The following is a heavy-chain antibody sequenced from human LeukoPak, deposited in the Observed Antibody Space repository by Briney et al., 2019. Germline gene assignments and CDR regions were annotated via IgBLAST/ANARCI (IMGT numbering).Heavy chain of an antibody. CDR2: IKEDGSEK. V-gene: IGHV3-7*03. D-gene: IGHD5-18*01. Sequence: PGGSLRLSCAASGFTFRSYWMSWVRQAPGKGLEWVANIKEDGSEKYYVDSVKGRFTISRDSAKNSLYLQMNSLRVEDPAVYYCARDHNYGSDYWGQGTLVTVSS. CDR1: GFTFRSYW. J-gene: IGHJ4*02. CDR3: ARDHNYGSDY.